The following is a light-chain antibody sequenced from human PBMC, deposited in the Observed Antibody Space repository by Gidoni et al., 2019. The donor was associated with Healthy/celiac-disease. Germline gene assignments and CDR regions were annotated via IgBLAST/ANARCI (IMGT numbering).Light chain of an antibody. CDR3: QSADSSGTVV. V-gene: IGLV3-25*03. CDR1: ALPKQY. CDR2: KDS. J-gene: IGLJ2*01. Sequence: SYELTQPPSVPVSPGQTARITCSGDALPKQYAYWYQQKPGQAPALVIYKDSERPSGIPERFSGSSSGTTVTLTISGVQAEDEADYYCQSADSSGTVVFGGGTKLTVL.